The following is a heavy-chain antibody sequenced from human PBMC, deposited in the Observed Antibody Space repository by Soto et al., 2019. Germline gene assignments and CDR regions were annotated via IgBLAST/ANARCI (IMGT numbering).Heavy chain of an antibody. D-gene: IGHD3-10*01. CDR1: WFTFCSNA. Sequence: GGSLRLSCETPWFTFCSNAITWVRPAPGKGLDSFSAISDSGGRTYYADSVAGRFTISRDKSRHALYLQMNSLRAGDTSIYYWAKALVRGFSDFEAWGQGTQVNVSS. CDR2: ISDSGGRT. V-gene: IGHV3-23*01. J-gene: IGHJ4*02. CDR3: AKALVRGFSDFEA.